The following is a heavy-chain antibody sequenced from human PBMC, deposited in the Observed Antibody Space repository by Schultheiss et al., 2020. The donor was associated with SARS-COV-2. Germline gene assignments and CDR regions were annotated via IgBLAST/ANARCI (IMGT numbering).Heavy chain of an antibody. D-gene: IGHD4-17*01. V-gene: IGHV5-10-1*01. CDR1: GYSFSSSW. CDR2: IDPSDSYT. Sequence: GGSLKISCKGSGYSFSSSWITWVRQMPGKGLEWMGKIDPSDSYTNYSPSFQGHVTISADKSISTAYLQWNSLKASDTAMYYCARHRDYGAYVDYWGQGTLVTVSS. CDR3: ARHRDYGAYVDY. J-gene: IGHJ4*02.